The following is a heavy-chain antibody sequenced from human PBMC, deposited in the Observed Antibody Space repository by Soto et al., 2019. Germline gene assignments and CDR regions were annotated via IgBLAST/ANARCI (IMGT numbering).Heavy chain of an antibody. CDR2: IYYSGST. D-gene: IGHD3-10*01. J-gene: IGHJ4*02. CDR3: ASLPRYYYGSGSYYTFDY. Sequence: QVQLQESGPGLVKPSETLSLTCTVSGGSISSYYWSWIRQPPGKGLEWIGYIYYSGSTNYNPSLKSRVTMSVDTSKNQFSLKLSSVTAADTAVYYCASLPRYYYGSGSYYTFDYWGQGTLVTVSS. CDR1: GGSISSYY. V-gene: IGHV4-59*01.